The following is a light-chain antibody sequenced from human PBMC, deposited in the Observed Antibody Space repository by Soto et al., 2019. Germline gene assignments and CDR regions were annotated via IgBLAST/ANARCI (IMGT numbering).Light chain of an antibody. V-gene: IGKV1-39*01. J-gene: IGKJ1*01. CDR2: AAS. Sequence: DIQMTQSPSSLSASVGDEVTITCRASQTIMTYLNWYQLKPGKPPRLLIYAASSLQSGVPSRFSGSGYGTDFPLPISSLQPEDFATYSCQQSYNPPQTFRRGTKVEIK. CDR3: QQSYNPPQT. CDR1: QTIMTY.